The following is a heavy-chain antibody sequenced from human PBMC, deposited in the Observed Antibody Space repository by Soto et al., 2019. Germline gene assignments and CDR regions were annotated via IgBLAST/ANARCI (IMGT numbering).Heavy chain of an antibody. J-gene: IGHJ6*03. CDR2: MNPNSGNT. Sequence: ASVKVSCKASGYTFTSYDINWVRQATGQGLEWMGWMNPNSGNTGYAQKFQGRVTMTRNTSISTAYMELSSLRSEDTAVYYCASGGVMDTGYYYMDVWGKGTTVTVSS. CDR1: GYTFTSYD. D-gene: IGHD5-18*01. CDR3: ASGGVMDTGYYYMDV. V-gene: IGHV1-8*01.